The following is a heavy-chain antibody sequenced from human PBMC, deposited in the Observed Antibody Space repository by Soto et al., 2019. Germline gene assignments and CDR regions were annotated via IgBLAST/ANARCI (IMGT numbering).Heavy chain of an antibody. D-gene: IGHD3-3*01. J-gene: IGHJ6*02. V-gene: IGHV5-51*01. Sequence: GESLKISCKGSGYSFTSYWIGWVRQMPGKGLGWMGIIYPGDSDTRYRPSFQGQVTISGDKSKSTAYLQWSSLKDSDTAIYYCARLFLVRSHYGMDVWGQGTTVTVSS. CDR2: IYPGDSDT. CDR3: ARLFLVRSHYGMDV. CDR1: GYSFTSYW.